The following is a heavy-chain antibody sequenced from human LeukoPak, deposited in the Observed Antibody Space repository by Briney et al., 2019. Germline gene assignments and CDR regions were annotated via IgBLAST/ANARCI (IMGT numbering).Heavy chain of an antibody. J-gene: IGHJ5*02. V-gene: IGHV4-59*01. D-gene: IGHD3-22*01. CDR1: GGSISSYY. CDR3: ARGFGGYYDSSGYTVMNWFDP. Sequence: ETLSLTXTVSGGSISSYYWSWIRQPPGKGLEWIGYIYYSGSTNYNPSLKSRVTISVDTSKNQFSLKLSSVTAADTAVYYCARGFGGYYDSSGYTVMNWFDPWGQGTLVTVSS. CDR2: IYYSGST.